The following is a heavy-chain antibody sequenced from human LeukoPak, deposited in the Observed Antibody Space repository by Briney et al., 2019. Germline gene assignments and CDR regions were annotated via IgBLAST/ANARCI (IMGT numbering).Heavy chain of an antibody. D-gene: IGHD3-22*01. V-gene: IGHV3-7*01. Sequence: YQDGIYKSYVYSVKRRFPIPPSNAKNSLYLQMNSLRAEDTAVYYCARIYDSSGLYAFDIWGQGTMVTVSS. CDR2: YQDGIYK. CDR3: ARIYDSSGLYAFDI. J-gene: IGHJ3*02.